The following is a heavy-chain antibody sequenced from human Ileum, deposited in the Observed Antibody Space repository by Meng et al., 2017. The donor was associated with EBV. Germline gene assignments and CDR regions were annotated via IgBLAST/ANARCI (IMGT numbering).Heavy chain of an antibody. D-gene: IGHD4-23*01. CDR3: ARDLRAVGKDLDY. V-gene: IGHV7-4-1*02. CDR2: ITSNTRSP. Sequence: HGQPVPAGSALTQPCAAVKDACKAPGYTFTTYAMNCVRQAQGQGRITSNTRSPTDELDFTGRFVISFDTSPKTANLQISNLKAEDTAAYSSARDLRAVGKDLDYWGQGTLVTVSS. CDR1: GYTFTTYA. J-gene: IGHJ4*02.